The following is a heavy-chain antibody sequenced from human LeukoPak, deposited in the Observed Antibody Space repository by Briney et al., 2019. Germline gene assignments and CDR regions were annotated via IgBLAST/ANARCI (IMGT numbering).Heavy chain of an antibody. CDR1: GGSFSGYS. V-gene: IGHV4-34*09. Sequence: PSETLSLTCAVYGGSFSGYSWSWIRQPPGKGLEWIGEINDSGSTNYNPSLKSRVTISVDTSKNQFSLKLSSVTAADTAVYYCARGRCSSTSCYSIFDYWGQGTLVTVSS. D-gene: IGHD2-2*02. CDR3: ARGRCSSTSCYSIFDY. J-gene: IGHJ4*02. CDR2: INDSGST.